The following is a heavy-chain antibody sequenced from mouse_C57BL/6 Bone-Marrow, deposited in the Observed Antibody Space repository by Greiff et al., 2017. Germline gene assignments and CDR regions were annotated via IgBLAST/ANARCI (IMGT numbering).Heavy chain of an antibody. Sequence: VQLQQSGAELVRPGASVKLSCKASGYTFTDYYINWVKQRPGQGLEWIARIYPGSGNTYYNEKFKGKATLTAEKSSSTAYMQLSSLTSEDSAVYFCARWGGKWYAMDYWGQGTSVTVSS. J-gene: IGHJ4*01. D-gene: IGHD1-3*01. CDR1: GYTFTDYY. CDR3: ARWGGKWYAMDY. V-gene: IGHV1-76*01. CDR2: IYPGSGNT.